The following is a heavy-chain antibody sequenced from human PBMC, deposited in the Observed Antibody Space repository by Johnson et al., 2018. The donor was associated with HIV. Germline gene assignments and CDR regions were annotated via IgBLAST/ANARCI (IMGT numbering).Heavy chain of an antibody. J-gene: IGHJ3*02. Sequence: VQLVESGGGLVQPGGSLRLSCAASGFTFSNAWMSWVRQAPGKGLEWVGRIKSNTDGGTTDYAAPVKGRFTISRDNSKSTLILQMNGLKDEDTAVYYCAREMAWEDAFDIWGQGTMVTVSS. CDR2: IKSNTDGGTT. D-gene: IGHD5-24*01. CDR1: GFTFSNAW. V-gene: IGHV3-15*01. CDR3: AREMAWEDAFDI.